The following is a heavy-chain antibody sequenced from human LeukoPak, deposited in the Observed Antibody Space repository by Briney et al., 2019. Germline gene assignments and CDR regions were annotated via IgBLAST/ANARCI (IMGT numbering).Heavy chain of an antibody. CDR3: AKRPSGWSVTVYFDY. CDR1: GFTFSGAW. D-gene: IGHD6-19*01. J-gene: IGHJ4*02. Sequence: GGSLRLSCTASGFTFSGAWMTWVRQAPGKGLEWVSAISGSGGSTYYADSVKGRFTISRDNSKNTLYLQMNSLRAEDTAVYYCAKRPSGWSVTVYFDYWGQGTLVTVSS. V-gene: IGHV3-23*01. CDR2: ISGSGGST.